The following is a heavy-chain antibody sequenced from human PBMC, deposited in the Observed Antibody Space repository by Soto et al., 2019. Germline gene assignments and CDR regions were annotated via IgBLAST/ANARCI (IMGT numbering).Heavy chain of an antibody. CDR2: ITGDSAYI. CDR1: GFTFNTYS. J-gene: IGHJ3*02. D-gene: IGHD6-19*01. V-gene: IGHV3-21*01. CDR3: ARSPRKWLVPRPHDAFDM. Sequence: EVQLVESGGGLVTPGGSLRLSCVGSGFTFNTYSMNWVRQAPGKGLEWVSSITGDSAYIYYADSLKGRVTLSRDNAKNSLSLHMNSLRIEDTALYSCARSPRKWLVPRPHDAFDMWGLGTMVSVSS.